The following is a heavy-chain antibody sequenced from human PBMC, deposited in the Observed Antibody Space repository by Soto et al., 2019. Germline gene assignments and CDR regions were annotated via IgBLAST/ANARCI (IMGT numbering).Heavy chain of an antibody. CDR1: GYTFTSYY. CDR3: ARDRGPVGATVIDY. CDR2: INPSGGST. D-gene: IGHD1-26*01. J-gene: IGHJ4*02. Sequence: QVQLVQSGAEVKKPGASVKVSCKASGYTFTSYYMHWVRQAPGQGLEWMGIINPSGGSTSYAQKFQGRVTXXRXTXXSTVYMELSSLRSEDTAVYYCARDRGPVGATVIDYWGQGTLVTVSS. V-gene: IGHV1-46*01.